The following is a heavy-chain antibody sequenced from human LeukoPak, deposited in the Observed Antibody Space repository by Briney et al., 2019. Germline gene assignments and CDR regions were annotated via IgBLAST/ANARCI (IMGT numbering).Heavy chain of an antibody. CDR1: GFTFSRYW. CDR3: ARDRADDDSSGYIYRDFAY. CDR2: IKQDGSEE. D-gene: IGHD3-22*01. J-gene: IGHJ4*02. V-gene: IGHV3-7*01. Sequence: GGSLRLSCVVSGFTFSRYWMSWVRQAPGKGLEWVANIKQDGSEEYYVDSVEGRFTISRDNAKNSLYLQMNNLRAEDTAVYYCARDRADDDSSGYIYRDFAYWGQGNLVTVSP.